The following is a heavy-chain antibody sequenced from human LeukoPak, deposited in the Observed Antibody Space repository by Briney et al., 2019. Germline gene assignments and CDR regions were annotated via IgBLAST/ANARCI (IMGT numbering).Heavy chain of an antibody. J-gene: IGHJ4*02. D-gene: IGHD2-15*01. CDR2: IYHSGST. CDR3: ARDLQGYCSGGSCRDY. V-gene: IGHV4-30-2*01. CDR1: GGSISSGGYS. Sequence: SETLSLTCAVSGGSISSGGYSWSWIRQPPGKGLEWIGYIYHSGSTYYNPSLKSRVTISVDRSKNQFSLRLSSVTAADTAVYYCARDLQGYCSGGSCRDYWGQGTLATVSS.